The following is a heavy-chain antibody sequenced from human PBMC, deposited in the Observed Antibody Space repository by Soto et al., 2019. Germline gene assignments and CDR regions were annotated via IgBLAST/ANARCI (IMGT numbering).Heavy chain of an antibody. Sequence: QVQLVRSGAEVKKPGASVKVSCKASGYTFTSSGISWVRQAPGQGLEWMGWISAYNGNTNYAQKLQGRVTMTTDTSTSTAYMELRSLRSDDTAVYYCARDPSTRDFWSGYYNYWGQGTLVTVSS. CDR2: ISAYNGNT. D-gene: IGHD3-3*01. CDR1: GYTFTSSG. J-gene: IGHJ4*02. V-gene: IGHV1-18*04. CDR3: ARDPSTRDFWSGYYNY.